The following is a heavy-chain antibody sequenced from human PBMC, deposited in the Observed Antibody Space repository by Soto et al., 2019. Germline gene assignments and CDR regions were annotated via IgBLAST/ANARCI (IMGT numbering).Heavy chain of an antibody. CDR1: GYTFTSYD. CDR2: MNPNSGNT. J-gene: IGHJ4*02. D-gene: IGHD3-10*01. Sequence: QVQLVQSGAEVKKPGASVKVSCKASGYTFTSYDINWVRQATGQGLEWMGWMNPNSGNTGYAQKFQGRATMTRNTSISTAYMELSSLRSEDTAVYYCARARSHYGSALFDYWGQGTLVTVSS. V-gene: IGHV1-8*01. CDR3: ARARSHYGSALFDY.